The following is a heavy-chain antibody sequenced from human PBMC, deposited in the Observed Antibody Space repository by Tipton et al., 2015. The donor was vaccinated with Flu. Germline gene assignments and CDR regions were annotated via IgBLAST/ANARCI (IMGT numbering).Heavy chain of an antibody. Sequence: TLSLTCNVSGGSLSGYYWSWIRQPAGKGLGWIGRIYTSGNTNYSPSLKSRVTMSVDTSKNQFSLKLSSMTAADTAVYYCARGQGNSGWRYFDYWGQGTLVTVSS. CDR3: ARGQGNSGWRYFDY. CDR2: IYTSGNT. J-gene: IGHJ4*02. CDR1: GGSLSGYY. D-gene: IGHD6-19*01. V-gene: IGHV4-4*07.